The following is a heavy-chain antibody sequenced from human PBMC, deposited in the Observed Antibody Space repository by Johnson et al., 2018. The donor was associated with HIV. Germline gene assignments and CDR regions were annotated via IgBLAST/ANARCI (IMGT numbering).Heavy chain of an antibody. J-gene: IGHJ3*02. V-gene: IGHV3-30-3*01. Sequence: QVQLVESGGGVVQPGRSLRLSCAASGFTFSSYAMHWVRQAPGKGLEWVAVISYDGSNKYYADSVKGRFTISRDNSKNTMYLQMNSLRVDDTAVYYCAKEAPGRWELLIWAAFDMWGQGTVVTVSS. CDR3: AKEAPGRWELLIWAAFDM. CDR1: GFTFSSYA. D-gene: IGHD4-23*01. CDR2: ISYDGSNK.